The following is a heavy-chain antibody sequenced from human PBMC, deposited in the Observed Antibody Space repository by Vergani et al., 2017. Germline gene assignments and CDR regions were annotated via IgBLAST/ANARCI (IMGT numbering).Heavy chain of an antibody. Sequence: QVTLKESGPVLVKPTETLTLTCTVSGFSLSNARMGVSWLRQPEGKALEWHAHIFSNDEKSYSTSLKSRLTISKDTSKSQVVLTMTNMDPVDTATYYCARSVRGGHKQNYYYYGMDFWGQGTTVTVSS. CDR2: IFSNDEK. CDR1: GFSLSNARMG. V-gene: IGHV2-26*01. J-gene: IGHJ6*02. D-gene: IGHD1/OR15-1a*01. CDR3: ARSVRGGHKQNYYYYGMDF.